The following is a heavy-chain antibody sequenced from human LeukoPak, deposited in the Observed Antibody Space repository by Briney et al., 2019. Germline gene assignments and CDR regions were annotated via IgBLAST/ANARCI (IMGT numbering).Heavy chain of an antibody. D-gene: IGHD6-13*01. V-gene: IGHV3-20*04. J-gene: IGHJ6*03. CDR1: GFSFNDYG. CDR3: ARGPGYSSSWYAPVYYYYMDV. Sequence: GGSLRLSCAASGFSFNDYGMSWVRQAPGKGLEWVSGINWNGGSTGYADSVKGRFTISRDNAKNSLYLQMNSLRAEDTALYYCARGPGYSSSWYAPVYYYYMDVWGKGTTVTVSS. CDR2: INWNGGST.